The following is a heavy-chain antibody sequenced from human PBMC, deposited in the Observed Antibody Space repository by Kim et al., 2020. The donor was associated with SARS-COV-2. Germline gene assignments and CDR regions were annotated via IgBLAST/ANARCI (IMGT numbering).Heavy chain of an antibody. D-gene: IGHD3-22*01. Sequence: GGSLRLSCAASGFTFSSYAMTWVRQGPGKGLEWVSGISGSGGSTYYADSVKGRFTVSRDNSKNTLYLQMNSLRVEDTAIYYCAPPPPYYFDSRGYSLGPAVDSWGQGTLVTVSS. CDR1: GFTFSSYA. J-gene: IGHJ4*02. CDR3: APPPPYYFDSRGYSLGPAVDS. CDR2: ISGSGGST. V-gene: IGHV3-23*01.